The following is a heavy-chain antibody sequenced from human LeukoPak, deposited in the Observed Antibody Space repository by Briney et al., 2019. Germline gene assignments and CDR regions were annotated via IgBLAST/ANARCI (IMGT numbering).Heavy chain of an antibody. V-gene: IGHV3-7*01. CDR2: IKEDGSEK. Sequence: GSLRLSCAASGFTFSIYWMSWVRQAPGKGLEWVANIKEDGSEKYYVDSVKGRFTVSRDNAKNSLYLQINSLTAEDTAVYYCARAHSSAWGYWGQGTLVTVSS. J-gene: IGHJ4*02. CDR1: GFTFSIYW. D-gene: IGHD6-19*01. CDR3: ARAHSSAWGY.